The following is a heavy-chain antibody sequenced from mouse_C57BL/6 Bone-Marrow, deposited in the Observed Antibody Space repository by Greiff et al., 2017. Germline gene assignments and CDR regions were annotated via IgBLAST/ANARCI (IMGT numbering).Heavy chain of an antibody. CDR3: ARRLFWFAY. CDR1: GYTFTSYG. Sequence: QVQLKESGAELARPGASVKLSCKASGYTFTSYGISWVKQRTGQGLEWIGEIYPRSGNTYYNEKFKGKATLTADKSSSTAYMELRSLTSEDSAVYFCARRLFWFAYWGQGTLVTVSA. D-gene: IGHD3-2*02. CDR2: IYPRSGNT. V-gene: IGHV1-81*01. J-gene: IGHJ3*01.